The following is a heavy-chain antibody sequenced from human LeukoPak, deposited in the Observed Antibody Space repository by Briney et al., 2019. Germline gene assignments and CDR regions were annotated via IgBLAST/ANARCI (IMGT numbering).Heavy chain of an antibody. V-gene: IGHV1-69*05. J-gene: IGHJ5*02. D-gene: IGHD1-7*01. Sequence: SVKVSCKASGGTFSSYAISWVRQAPGQGLEWMGGIIPIFGTANYAQKFQGRVTITTDKSTSTAYMELSSLRSEDTAVYYCARDNYAGANWFDPWGQGTLVTVSS. CDR3: ARDNYAGANWFDP. CDR1: GGTFSSYA. CDR2: IIPIFGTA.